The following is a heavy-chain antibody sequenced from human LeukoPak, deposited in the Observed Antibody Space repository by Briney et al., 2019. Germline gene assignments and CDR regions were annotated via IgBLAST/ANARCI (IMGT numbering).Heavy chain of an antibody. D-gene: IGHD3-22*01. V-gene: IGHV4-30-4*01. CDR3: ARLDSSGYYPTYYLDY. Sequence: SQTLSLTCSVSGGSISSGDYYWSWIRQPPGKGLEWIGYIYYSGSTYYNPSLKSRVTISVDTSKNQFSLRLSSVTAADTAVYYCARLDSSGYYPTYYLDYWGQGTLVTVSS. J-gene: IGHJ4*02. CDR1: GGSISSGDYY. CDR2: IYYSGST.